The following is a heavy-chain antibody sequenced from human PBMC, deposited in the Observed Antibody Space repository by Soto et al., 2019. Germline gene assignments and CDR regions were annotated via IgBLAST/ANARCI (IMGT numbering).Heavy chain of an antibody. CDR2: ISYDGSNK. D-gene: IGHD3-16*01. Sequence: QVKLVESGGGVVQPGRSLRLSCAASGFTFSNDAMHWVRQAPGKGLEWVAVISYDGSNKYYADSVKGRFTISRDNSKNTLYLQMNSLSAEDTAVYYCAREILSWGLDYWGQGTLVTVSS. CDR1: GFTFSNDA. J-gene: IGHJ4*02. CDR3: AREILSWGLDY. V-gene: IGHV3-30-3*01.